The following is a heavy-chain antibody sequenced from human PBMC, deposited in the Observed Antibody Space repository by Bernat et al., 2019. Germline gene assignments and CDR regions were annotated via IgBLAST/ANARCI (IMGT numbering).Heavy chain of an antibody. CDR2: ISGSTT. J-gene: IGHJ4*02. Sequence: EVQLLESGGGLVQPGGSLRLSCAASGFTFSSYAMSWVRQAPGKGLEWISVISGSTTYYGESVKGRFTISRDNSKNTLYLQMNSLRAEDTAVYYCAKVDSSGWYGNIFDYWGQGTLVSVSS. D-gene: IGHD6-19*01. CDR3: AKVDSSGWYGNIFDY. V-gene: IGHV3-23*01. CDR1: GFTFSSYA.